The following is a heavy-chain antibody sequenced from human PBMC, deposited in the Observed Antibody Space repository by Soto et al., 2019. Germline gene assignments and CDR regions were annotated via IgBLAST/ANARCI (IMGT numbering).Heavy chain of an antibody. CDR3: ARGPDRSGFYLFDY. CDR2: IIPLSGTT. V-gene: IGHV1-69*13. J-gene: IGHJ4*02. CDR1: GGTFSNHA. Sequence: SVKVSCKASGGTFSNHAVSWVRQAPGQGPEWMGGIIPLSGTTNYVQKFQGRVTITADESMTTAYMELSSLGFDDTAVYYCARGPDRSGFYLFDYWGQGTLVTVSS. D-gene: IGHD3-22*01.